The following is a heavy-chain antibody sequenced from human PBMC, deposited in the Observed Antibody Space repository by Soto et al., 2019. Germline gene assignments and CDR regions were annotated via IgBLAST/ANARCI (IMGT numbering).Heavy chain of an antibody. D-gene: IGHD6-13*01. CDR3: ARKGAQPLADHYYYYYGMDV. Sequence: QVQLVQSGAEVKKPGSSVKVSCKASGGTFSSYAISWVRQAPGQGLEWMGGIIPIFGTANYAQKFQGRVTITADESTSTAYMELSSLRSEDTAVYYCARKGAQPLADHYYYYYGMDVWCQGTTVTVS. V-gene: IGHV1-69*12. J-gene: IGHJ6*02. CDR1: GGTFSSYA. CDR2: IIPIFGTA.